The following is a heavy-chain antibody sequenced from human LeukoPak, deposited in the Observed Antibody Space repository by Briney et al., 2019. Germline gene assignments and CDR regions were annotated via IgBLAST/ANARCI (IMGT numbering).Heavy chain of an antibody. CDR2: ISSSSYI. V-gene: IGHV3-21*01. CDR3: ARDPVYGDYSY. CDR1: GFTFSSYS. J-gene: IGHJ4*02. Sequence: PGGSLRLSCAASGFTFSSYSMNWVRQAPGKGLEWVSSISSSSYIYYADSVKGRFTISRDNAKNSLYLQMNSLRAEDTAVYYCARDPVYGDYSYWGQGTLVTVSS. D-gene: IGHD4-17*01.